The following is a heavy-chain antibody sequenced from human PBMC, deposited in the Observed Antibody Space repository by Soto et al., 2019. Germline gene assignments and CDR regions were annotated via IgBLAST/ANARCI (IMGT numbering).Heavy chain of an antibody. Sequence: ASGKVSCQAYGYTFTVYYMHWVRLAPGRAHESTARINPNSGGTIYAQKFQGRVSMPRGTSISTAYMEPSRLRADDPAVYYCARDRLHSGYDYVLAQLVPDAFDISAQGTMVSDS. CDR2: INPNSGGT. CDR1: GYTFTVYY. J-gene: IGHJ3*02. D-gene: IGHD5-12*01. CDR3: ARDRLHSGYDYVLAQLVPDAFDI. V-gene: IGHV1-2*06.